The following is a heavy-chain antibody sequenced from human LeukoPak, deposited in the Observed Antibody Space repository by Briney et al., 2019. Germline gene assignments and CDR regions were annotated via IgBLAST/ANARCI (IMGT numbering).Heavy chain of an antibody. V-gene: IGHV3-23*01. CDR1: GFTFSDYA. CDR2: ISGSATNT. Sequence: GGSLRLSCAASGFTFSDYAMSWVRQAPGKGLEWVSGISGSATNTYYADSVKGRFTISRDNSKNTLYLQMNSLRAEDTAVYYCAKGSSGWYNYYYYYYMDVWGKGTTVTVSS. CDR3: AKGSSGWYNYYYYYYMDV. J-gene: IGHJ6*03. D-gene: IGHD6-19*01.